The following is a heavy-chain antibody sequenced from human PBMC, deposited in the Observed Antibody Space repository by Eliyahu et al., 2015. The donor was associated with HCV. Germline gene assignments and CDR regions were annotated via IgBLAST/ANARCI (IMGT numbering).Heavy chain of an antibody. CDR3: AKDQRLLGGGYSYGPSLTIDY. V-gene: IGHV3-30*18. Sequence: QVQLVESGGGVVQPGRSLRLSCAASGFTXXSYXXXWXRQAPGKGLEWVAVISYDGSNKYYADSVKGRFTISRDNSKNTLYLQMNSLRAEDTAVYYCAKDQRLLGGGYSYGPSLTIDYWGQGTLVTVSS. D-gene: IGHD5-18*01. CDR2: ISYDGSNK. J-gene: IGHJ4*02. CDR1: GFTXXSYX.